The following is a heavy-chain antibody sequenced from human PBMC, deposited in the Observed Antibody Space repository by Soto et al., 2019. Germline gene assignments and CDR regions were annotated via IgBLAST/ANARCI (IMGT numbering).Heavy chain of an antibody. D-gene: IGHD3-10*01. CDR3: AKVGVRAVPSYFSMDV. Sequence: EVHLFESGGGLVQPGGSLRLSCAASGFTFSSYAMSWGRQAPGKGLVWVSAISGSGGSTYYADSVTGRFTIARDLSKNKLSLQIDRLGPEDPAVYYCAKVGVRAVPSYFSMDVCGQGTTVPVSS. CDR1: GFTFSSYA. J-gene: IGHJ6*02. CDR2: ISGSGGST. V-gene: IGHV3-23*01.